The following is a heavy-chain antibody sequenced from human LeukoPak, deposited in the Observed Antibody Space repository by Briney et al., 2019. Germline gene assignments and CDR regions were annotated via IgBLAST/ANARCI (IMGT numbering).Heavy chain of an antibody. CDR1: GFTFSSYS. J-gene: IGHJ5*02. D-gene: IGHD1-26*01. CDR2: ISSSSSYI. Sequence: PGGSLRLSCAASGFTFSSYSMNWVRQAPGKGLEWVSSISSSSSYIYYADSVKGRFTISRDNAKNSLYLQMNSLRAEDTAVYYCAREVSGSYAAANWFDPWGQGTLVTVSS. V-gene: IGHV3-21*01. CDR3: AREVSGSYAAANWFDP.